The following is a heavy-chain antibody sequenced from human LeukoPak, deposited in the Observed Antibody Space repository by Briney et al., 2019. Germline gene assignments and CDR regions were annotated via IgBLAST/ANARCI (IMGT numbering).Heavy chain of an antibody. CDR1: GFTFSSYS. Sequence: PGGSLRLSCAASGFTFSSYSMNWVRQAPGKGLEWVSSISSSSSYIYYADSVKGRFTISRDNAKNSLYLQMNSLRAEDTAVYYCARPYCSGGSCYFFDYWGQGTLVTVSS. CDR2: ISSSSSYI. CDR3: ARPYCSGGSCYFFDY. D-gene: IGHD2-15*01. J-gene: IGHJ4*02. V-gene: IGHV3-21*01.